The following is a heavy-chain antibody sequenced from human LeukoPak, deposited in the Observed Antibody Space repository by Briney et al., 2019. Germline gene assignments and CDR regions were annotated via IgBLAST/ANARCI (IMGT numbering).Heavy chain of an antibody. V-gene: IGHV4-59*01. CDR1: GGSINNYY. CDR2: IYYSGST. CDR3: ARGGWSYDY. D-gene: IGHD2-15*01. Sequence: SETLCLTCTVSGGSINNYYWSWIRQPPGKRLEWIGYIYYSGSTNYNPSLKSRVTISVDTSKNQFSLKLRSVTAADTAVYSCARGGWSYDYWGQGTLVTVSS. J-gene: IGHJ4*02.